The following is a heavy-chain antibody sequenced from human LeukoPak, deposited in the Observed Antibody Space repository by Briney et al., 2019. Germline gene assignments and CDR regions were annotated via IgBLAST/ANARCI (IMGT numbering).Heavy chain of an antibody. CDR2: INHRGSA. Sequence: KPSETLSLTCAVYGGSFSSYFLTWIRQPPGKGLEWIGDINHRGSASYNPSLKSRVTISVDTSMNQFSLKLSSVTAADTAVYYCAGNHGLYFDYWGQGTLVTVSS. V-gene: IGHV4-34*01. CDR3: AGNHGLYFDY. D-gene: IGHD1-14*01. J-gene: IGHJ4*02. CDR1: GGSFSSYF.